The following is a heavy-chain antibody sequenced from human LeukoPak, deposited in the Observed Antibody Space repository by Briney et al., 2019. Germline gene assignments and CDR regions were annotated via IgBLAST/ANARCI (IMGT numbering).Heavy chain of an antibody. V-gene: IGHV4-4*07. Sequence: SETLSLTCTVSGGSISSYYWSWIRQPAGKGLEWIGRIYTGGSTNYNPSLKSRVTMSVDTSKNQFSLKLSSVTAADTAVYYCAREHSYGLYYYYYGMDVWGQGTTVTVSS. CDR2: IYTGGST. CDR3: AREHSYGLYYYYYGMDV. J-gene: IGHJ6*02. D-gene: IGHD5-18*01. CDR1: GGSISSYY.